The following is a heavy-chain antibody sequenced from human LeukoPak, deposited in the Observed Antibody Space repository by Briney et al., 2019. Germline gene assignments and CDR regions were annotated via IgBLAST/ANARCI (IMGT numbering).Heavy chain of an antibody. CDR2: IIPIFGTA. J-gene: IGHJ4*02. CDR3: ARGPIAVAGNASWDY. Sequence: SSVKVSCKASGGTFSSYAISWVRQAPGQGLEWMGRIIPIFGTANYAQKFQGRVTITTDESTSTAYMELSSLRSEDTAVYYRARGPIAVAGNASWDYWGQGTLVTVSS. V-gene: IGHV1-69*05. D-gene: IGHD6-19*01. CDR1: GGTFSSYA.